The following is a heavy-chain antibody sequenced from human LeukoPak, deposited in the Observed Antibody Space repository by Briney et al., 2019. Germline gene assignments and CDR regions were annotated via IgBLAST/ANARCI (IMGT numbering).Heavy chain of an antibody. CDR2: INWNGGST. D-gene: IGHD1-1*01. CDR3: ARVQRELMRYYFDY. J-gene: IGHJ4*02. CDR1: GFTFDDYG. V-gene: IGHV3-20*04. Sequence: PGGSLRLSCAASGFTFDDYGMSWVRQAPGKGLEWVSGINWNGGSTGYADPVKGRFTISRDNAKNSLYLQMNSLRVEDTALYYCARVQRELMRYYFDYWGQGTLVTVSS.